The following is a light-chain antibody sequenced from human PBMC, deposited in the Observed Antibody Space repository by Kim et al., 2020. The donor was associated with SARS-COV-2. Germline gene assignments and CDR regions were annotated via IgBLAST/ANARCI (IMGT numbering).Light chain of an antibody. J-gene: IGLJ2*01. CDR2: EVS. V-gene: IGLV2-23*02. Sequence: GQSITTSCTGTSSDGGSYNLVAWYQQHPSKAPKLMIYEVSKRPSGVSNRFSGSKSGNTASLTISGLQAEDEADYYCCSYAGSSTLVFGGGTQLTVL. CDR3: CSYAGSSTLV. CDR1: SSDGGSYNL.